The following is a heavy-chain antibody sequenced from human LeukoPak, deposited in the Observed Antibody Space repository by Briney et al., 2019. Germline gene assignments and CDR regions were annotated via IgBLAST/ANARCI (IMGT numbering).Heavy chain of an antibody. CDR3: ARGHPTYYDFWSAQGWFDP. CDR1: GGSISSYY. Sequence: SETLSLTCTVSGGSISSYYWSWIRQPPGKGLEWIGYIYYSGSTNYNPSLKSRVTISVDTSKNQFSLKLSSVTAADTAVYYCARGHPTYYDFWSAQGWFDPWGQGTLVTVSS. V-gene: IGHV4-59*12. D-gene: IGHD3-3*01. J-gene: IGHJ5*02. CDR2: IYYSGST.